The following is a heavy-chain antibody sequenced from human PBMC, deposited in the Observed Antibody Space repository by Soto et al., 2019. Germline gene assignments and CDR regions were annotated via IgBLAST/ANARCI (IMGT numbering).Heavy chain of an antibody. CDR3: ARYQIGEGFTA. CDR1: GYTYTNLD. V-gene: IGHV1-8*01. J-gene: IGHJ5*02. CDR2: MNTHSDT. D-gene: IGHD2-2*01. Sequence: QVQLVQSGAEVKRPGASVKVSCKAYGYTYTNLDINWVRQASGQGLEWMGWMNTHSDTGLAQKFQGRVTLTRDTPTSTVYMELTILRFDDTAVYYCARYQIGEGFTAWGQGTPVTVSS.